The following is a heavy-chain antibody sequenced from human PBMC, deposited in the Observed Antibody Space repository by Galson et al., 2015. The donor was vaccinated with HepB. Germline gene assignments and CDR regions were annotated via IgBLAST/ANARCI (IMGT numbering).Heavy chain of an antibody. Sequence: SCAASGGTFSSYAISWVRQAPGQGLEWMGGIIPIFGTANYAQKFQGRVTITADESTSTAYMELSSLRSEDTAVYYCARESSGLRFLEWLSGSYYYGMDVWGQGTTVTVSS. D-gene: IGHD3-3*01. CDR1: GGTFSSYA. CDR2: IIPIFGTA. CDR3: ARESSGLRFLEWLSGSYYYGMDV. J-gene: IGHJ6*02. V-gene: IGHV1-69*01.